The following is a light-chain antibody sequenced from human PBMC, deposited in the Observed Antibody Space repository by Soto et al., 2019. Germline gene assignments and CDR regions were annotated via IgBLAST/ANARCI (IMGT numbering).Light chain of an antibody. J-gene: IGLJ2*01. CDR3: SSYAGNNNLV. V-gene: IGLV2-8*01. CDR2: EVT. Sequence: QSALTQPPSASGSPGQSVTISCTGTSSDVGGYNYVSWYQQHPGKAPKLMIYEVTKRPSGVPDRFSGSKSGNTASLTVSGLQAEDEADYYCSSYAGNNNLVFGGVTKVTVL. CDR1: SSDVGGYNY.